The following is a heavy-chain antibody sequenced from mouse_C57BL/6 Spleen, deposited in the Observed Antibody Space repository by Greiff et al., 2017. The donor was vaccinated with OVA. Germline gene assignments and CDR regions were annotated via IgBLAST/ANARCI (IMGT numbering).Heavy chain of an antibody. D-gene: IGHD1-1*02. J-gene: IGHJ2*01. CDR1: GYTFTDYN. Sequence: VQLQQSGPELVKPGASVKIPCKASGYTFTDYNMDWVKQSHGKSLEWIGDINPNNGGTIYNQKFKGKATLTVDKSSSTAYMQLRSLTSEDTAVYYCARSYGGNYYFDDWGQGTTLTVSS. CDR2: INPNNGGT. CDR3: ARSYGGNYYFDD. V-gene: IGHV1-18*01.